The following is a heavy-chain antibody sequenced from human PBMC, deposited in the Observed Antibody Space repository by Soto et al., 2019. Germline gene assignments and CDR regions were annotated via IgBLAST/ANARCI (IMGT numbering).Heavy chain of an antibody. CDR2: IGTAGDT. CDR3: ARGYLLTPAWLQNPYRWAFDI. CDR1: GFTFSSYD. V-gene: IGHV3-13*01. D-gene: IGHD3-16*01. J-gene: IGHJ3*02. Sequence: SLRLSCAASGFTFSSYDMHWVRQATGKGLEWVSAIGTAGDTYYPGSVKGRFTISRENAKNSLYLQMNSLRAGDTAVYYCARGYLLTPAWLQNPYRWAFDIWGQGTMVTVSS.